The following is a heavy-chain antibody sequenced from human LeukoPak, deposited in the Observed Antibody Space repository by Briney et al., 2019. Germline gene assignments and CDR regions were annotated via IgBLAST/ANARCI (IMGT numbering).Heavy chain of an antibody. Sequence: SVKVSCKASGGTFSSYAIAWVRQAPGQGLEWMGRITVMSGTANYAQKFQDRVTITTDESTRTSYMEVSSLRSEDTAVYFCATELRGYSFGYDFWGQGTLVTVSS. D-gene: IGHD5-18*01. CDR2: ITVMSGTA. CDR3: ATELRGYSFGYDF. J-gene: IGHJ4*02. CDR1: GGTFSSYA. V-gene: IGHV1-69*05.